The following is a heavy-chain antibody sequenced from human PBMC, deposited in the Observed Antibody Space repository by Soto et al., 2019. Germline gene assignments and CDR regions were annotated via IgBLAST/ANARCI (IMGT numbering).Heavy chain of an antibody. CDR2: IRNKTYGGTT. CDR1: GFAFGDYA. CDR3: TREGGYYGTSGSYYIWYLEN. Sequence: PGGSLRLSCTTSGFAFGDYALSWVRQAPGKGLEWVGFIRNKTYGGTTEYAASVKGRFTISRDDSKSIAYLQMNSLKTEDTGVYHCTREGGYYGTSGSYYIWYLENWGQGALVTISS. V-gene: IGHV3-49*04. D-gene: IGHD3-22*01. J-gene: IGHJ4*02.